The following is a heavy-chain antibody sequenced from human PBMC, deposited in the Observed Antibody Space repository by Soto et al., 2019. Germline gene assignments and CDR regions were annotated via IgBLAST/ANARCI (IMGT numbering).Heavy chain of an antibody. CDR1: GGSISSSSYY. CDR3: ARPSVAGYYDSSGYDFDY. CDR2: IYYSGST. J-gene: IGHJ4*02. V-gene: IGHV4-39*01. D-gene: IGHD3-22*01. Sequence: SETLSLTCTVSGGSISSSSYYWGWIRQPPGKGLEWIGSIYYSGSTYYNPSLKSRVTISVDTSKNQFSLKLSSVTAADTAVYYCARPSVAGYYDSSGYDFDYWGQGTLVTVSS.